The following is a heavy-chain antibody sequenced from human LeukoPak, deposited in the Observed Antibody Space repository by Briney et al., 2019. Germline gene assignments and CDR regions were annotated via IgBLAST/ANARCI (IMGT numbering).Heavy chain of an antibody. V-gene: IGHV1-69*04. CDR1: GGTFSSYA. CDR2: IIPILGIA. D-gene: IGHD3-9*01. Sequence: GASVKVSCKASGGTFSSYAISWVRQAPGQGLEWMGRIIPILGIANYAQKFQGRVTITADKSTSTAYMELSSLRSEDTAVYYCARELYDILTGYPGADYYYGMDVWGQGTTVTVSS. J-gene: IGHJ6*02. CDR3: ARELYDILTGYPGADYYYGMDV.